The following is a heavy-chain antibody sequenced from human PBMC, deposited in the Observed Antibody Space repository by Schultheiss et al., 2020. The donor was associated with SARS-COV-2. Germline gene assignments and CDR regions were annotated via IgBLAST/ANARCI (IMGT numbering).Heavy chain of an antibody. CDR3: AKWISFPNN. V-gene: IGHV4-61*01. D-gene: IGHD2-2*03. CDR2: IYYSGST. J-gene: IGHJ4*02. CDR1: GGSVSSGSYY. Sequence: SQTLSLTCTVSGGSVSSGSYYWSWIRQPPGKGLEWIGYIYYSGSTKYNPSLRGRVTISEDAAKSQFSLNVFSVTPADTAVYYCAKWISFPNNWGQGILVTVSS.